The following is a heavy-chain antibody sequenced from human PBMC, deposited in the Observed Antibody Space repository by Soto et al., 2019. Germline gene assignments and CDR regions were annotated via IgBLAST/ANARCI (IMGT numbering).Heavy chain of an antibody. J-gene: IGHJ4*02. V-gene: IGHV3-23*01. D-gene: IGHD6-6*01. Sequence: GGSLRLSCAASGFTFSSYAMSWVRQAPGKGLEWASAISGSGGSTYYADSVKGRFTISRDNSKNTLYLQMNSLRAEDTAVYYCAKRIAARPGYFDYWGQGTLVTVSS. CDR1: GFTFSSYA. CDR3: AKRIAARPGYFDY. CDR2: ISGSGGST.